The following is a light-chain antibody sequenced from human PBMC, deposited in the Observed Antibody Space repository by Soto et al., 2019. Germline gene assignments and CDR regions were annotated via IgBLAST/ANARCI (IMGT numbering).Light chain of an antibody. CDR3: QQYNNWPLYT. CDR2: GAS. J-gene: IGKJ2*01. V-gene: IGKV3-15*01. Sequence: EIVMTQSPATLSVSPGERATFSCRASQSVSSNLAWYQQKPGQAPRLLIYGASTRATGIPARFSGSGSGTAFTLTISSLQSEDFAVYYCQQYNNWPLYTFGQGTKLEIK. CDR1: QSVSSN.